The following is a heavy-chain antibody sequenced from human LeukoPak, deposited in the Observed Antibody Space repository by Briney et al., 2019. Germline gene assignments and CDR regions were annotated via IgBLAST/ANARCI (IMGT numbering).Heavy chain of an antibody. J-gene: IGHJ3*02. CDR1: GFTFDDYA. D-gene: IGHD3-22*01. CDR2: ISWNSGSI. Sequence: GRSLRLSCAASGFTFDDYAMHWVRQAPGKGLEWVSGISWNSGSIGYADSVKGRFTISRDNAKNSLYLQMNSLRAEGMALYYCAAGRHYDSSGYYVDAFDIWGQGTMDTVSS. V-gene: IGHV3-9*03. CDR3: AAGRHYDSSGYYVDAFDI.